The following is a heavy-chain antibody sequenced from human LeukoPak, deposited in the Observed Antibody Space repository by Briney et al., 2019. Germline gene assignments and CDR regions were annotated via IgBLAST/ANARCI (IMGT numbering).Heavy chain of an antibody. Sequence: GGSLRLSCAASGFTFSSYGMHWVRQAPGKGREWVAFIRYDGSNKYYADSVKGRFTISRDNSKNTLYLQMNSLRAEDTAVYYCAKDGQGMATIPYEYFQHWGQGTLVTVSS. CDR1: GFTFSSYG. V-gene: IGHV3-30*02. J-gene: IGHJ1*01. CDR3: AKDGQGMATIPYEYFQH. CDR2: IRYDGSNK. D-gene: IGHD5-24*01.